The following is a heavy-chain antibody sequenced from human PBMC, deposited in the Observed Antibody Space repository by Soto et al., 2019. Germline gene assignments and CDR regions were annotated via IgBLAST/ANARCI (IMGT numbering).Heavy chain of an antibody. Sequence: SETLSLTCTVSGGSISSYYWSWIRQPPGKGLEWIGYIYYSGSTNYNPSLKSRVTISVDTSKNQFSLKLSSVTAADTAVYYCAREPGRGYSYGLYYYYGMDVWGQGTTVTVSS. CDR3: AREPGRGYSYGLYYYYGMDV. J-gene: IGHJ6*02. D-gene: IGHD5-18*01. CDR1: GGSISSYY. V-gene: IGHV4-59*01. CDR2: IYYSGST.